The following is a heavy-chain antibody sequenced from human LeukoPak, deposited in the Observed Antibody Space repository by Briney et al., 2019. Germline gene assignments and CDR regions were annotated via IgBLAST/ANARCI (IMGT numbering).Heavy chain of an antibody. CDR3: ARDGRFIVADYYYGMDV. CDR1: GYTFTSYA. D-gene: IGHD1-26*01. J-gene: IGHJ6*02. CDR2: INSANGNT. V-gene: IGHV1-3*04. Sequence: GASVKVSCKASGYTFTSYAMHWVRQAPGQRLEWMGWINSANGNTKYSQKFQGRVTITRDTSASTAYMELSSLRSEDTAVYYCARDGRFIVADYYYGMDVWGQGTTVTVSS.